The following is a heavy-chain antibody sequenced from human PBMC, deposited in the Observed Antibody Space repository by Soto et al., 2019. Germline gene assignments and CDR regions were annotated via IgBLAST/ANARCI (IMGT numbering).Heavy chain of an antibody. J-gene: IGHJ4*02. D-gene: IGHD3-10*01. CDR1: GGSISSGGYH. Sequence: QVQLQESGPGLVKPSQTLSLTCTVSGGSISSGGYHWSWIRQHPGKGLEWIGYIYYSRTSYNPSLKGRVTIAVEPTKIQFSLKLSSVTAADTAVYFCARGVRDWGPGTLVTVS. CDR2: IYYSRT. V-gene: IGHV4-31*03. CDR3: ARGVRD.